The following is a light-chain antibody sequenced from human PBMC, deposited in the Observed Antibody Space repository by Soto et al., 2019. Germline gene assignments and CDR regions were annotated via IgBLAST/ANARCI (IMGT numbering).Light chain of an antibody. V-gene: IGKV1-5*01. Sequence: DIQMTQSPSTLSASVGDTFTITCRASQSISSWLAWYQQKPGKAPKLLIYDASSLESGVPARFSGSGSWTDFTRTISRLQPDDFATYYCHQYNSYPWTFGQGTKVEIK. CDR1: QSISSW. J-gene: IGKJ1*01. CDR2: DAS. CDR3: HQYNSYPWT.